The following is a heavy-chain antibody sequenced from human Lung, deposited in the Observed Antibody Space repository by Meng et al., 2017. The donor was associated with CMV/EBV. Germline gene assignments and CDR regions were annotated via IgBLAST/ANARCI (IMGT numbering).Heavy chain of an antibody. D-gene: IGHD6-19*01. J-gene: IGHJ4*02. CDR2: MNPNRGTT. V-gene: IGHV1-8*01. CDR1: GYTFTSYD. CDR3: ATGVADFEY. Sequence: QGQLVQSGAEVKKPGALVKVSCKASGYTFTSYDINWVRQGTGQGLEWMGWMNPNRGTTGYAQKFQGRVTMTRNISKSTAYMDLSSLRSEDTAVYYCATGVADFEYWGQGTLVTVSS.